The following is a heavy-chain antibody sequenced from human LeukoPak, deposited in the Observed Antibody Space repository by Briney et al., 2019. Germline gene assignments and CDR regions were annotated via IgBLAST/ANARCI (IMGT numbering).Heavy chain of an antibody. J-gene: IGHJ6*03. CDR2: IRYDGSNK. V-gene: IGHV3-30*02. CDR1: GFTFSSYG. D-gene: IGHD2-15*01. Sequence: GGSLRLSCAASGFTFSSYGMHWVRQAPGKGLEWVALIRYDGSNKYYTDSVKGRFTISRDNSKNTLYLQMNSLRVEDTAVYYCAKDDRYCSGGSCYPYYYYYMDVWGTGTTVTISS. CDR3: AKDDRYCSGGSCYPYYYYYMDV.